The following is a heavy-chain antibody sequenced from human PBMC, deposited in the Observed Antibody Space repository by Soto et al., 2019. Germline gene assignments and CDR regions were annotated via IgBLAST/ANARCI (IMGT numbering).Heavy chain of an antibody. V-gene: IGHV1-2*04. D-gene: IGHD5-12*01. CDR1: RFTLTCYY. CDR3: ARARTGDQRWLHFFTRGRVWPYYFDY. J-gene: IGHJ4*02. Sequence: ASLKVACTAYRFTLTCYYTHWVRQAPGQGLEWMGWINPNSGGTNYAHKFQGWVTITRDTSNSTTNIELSRQRADDTAVYYCARARTGDQRWLHFFTRGRVWPYYFDYWGQGILVTVSS. CDR2: INPNSGGT.